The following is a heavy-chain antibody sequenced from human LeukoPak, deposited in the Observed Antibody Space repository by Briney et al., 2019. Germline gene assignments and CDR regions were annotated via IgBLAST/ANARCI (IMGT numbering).Heavy chain of an antibody. CDR2: MDNFGLK. V-gene: IGHV3-53*01. Sequence: TGGSLRLSCAASGFSVNNNYIDWVRQAPGKGLEWVSSMDNFGLKYYRDSVTGRFTISRDSASDMVYLQMSSLRVDDTAVYYCAGGTYYGTGGRPGFLNYWGLGTLVTVSS. J-gene: IGHJ4*02. CDR1: GFSVNNNY. D-gene: IGHD3-10*01. CDR3: AGGTYYGTGGRPGFLNY.